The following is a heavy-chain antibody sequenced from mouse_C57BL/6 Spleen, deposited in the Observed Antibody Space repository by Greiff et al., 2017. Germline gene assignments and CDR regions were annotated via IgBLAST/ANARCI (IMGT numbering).Heavy chain of an antibody. V-gene: IGHV5-17*01. CDR3: AKSTVVAFDWYFDV. CDR2: ISSGSSTI. J-gene: IGHJ1*03. D-gene: IGHD1-1*01. Sequence: EVKLVESGGGLVKPGGSLKLSCAASGFTFSDYGMHWVRQAPEKGLEWVAYISSGSSTIYYAATVKGRFTISRDNAKNTLLLLMTSLRSEYTGMYYCAKSTVVAFDWYFDVMGTRATGTVSS. CDR1: GFTFSDYG.